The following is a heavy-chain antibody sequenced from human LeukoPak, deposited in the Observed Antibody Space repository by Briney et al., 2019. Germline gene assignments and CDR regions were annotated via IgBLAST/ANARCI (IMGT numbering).Heavy chain of an antibody. CDR2: ISGSGGST. CDR1: GFTFSSYG. CDR3: ASVLWFGESLFDY. Sequence: PGGSLRLSCAASGFTFSSYGMSWVRQAPGKGLEWVSAISGSGGSTHYADSVKGRFTISRDNSKNTLYLQMNSLRAEDTAVYYCASVLWFGESLFDYWGQGTLVTVSS. V-gene: IGHV3-23*01. D-gene: IGHD3-10*01. J-gene: IGHJ4*02.